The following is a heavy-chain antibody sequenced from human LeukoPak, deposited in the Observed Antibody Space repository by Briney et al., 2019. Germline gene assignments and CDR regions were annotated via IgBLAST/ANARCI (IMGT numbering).Heavy chain of an antibody. D-gene: IGHD1-26*01. V-gene: IGHV4-59*01. CDR2: IYYTGNT. J-gene: IGHJ3*02. CDR1: GGSISGYY. Sequence: SETLSLTCTVSGGSISGYYWSWTRQPTGKQLEFIGYIYYTGNTNYNPSLKSRVTISVDTSKNQFSLKLSSVTAADTAVYYCVRDAVLVGRNYGTYDIWGRGTMVTVSS. CDR3: VRDAVLVGRNYGTYDI.